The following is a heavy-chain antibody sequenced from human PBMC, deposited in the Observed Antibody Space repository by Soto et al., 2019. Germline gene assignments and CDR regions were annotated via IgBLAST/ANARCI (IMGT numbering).Heavy chain of an antibody. D-gene: IGHD1-26*01. V-gene: IGHV6-1*01. Sequence: TLSLTCAITGDSVSSNSAGWSWVRQSPSRGLEWLGRTYYRSKWYYEYAVSVRGRITINPDTSKNQYSLQLNSVTPEDTAVYFCARGEQYSGRIFDYWGQGTLVTVSS. CDR1: GDSVSSNSAG. CDR2: TYYRSKWYY. J-gene: IGHJ4*01. CDR3: ARGEQYSGRIFDY.